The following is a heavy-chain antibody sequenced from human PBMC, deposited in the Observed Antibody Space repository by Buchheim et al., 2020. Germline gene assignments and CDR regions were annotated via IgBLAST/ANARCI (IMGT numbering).Heavy chain of an antibody. CDR3: ARGGVITRSGTRNNYYYYGMDV. J-gene: IGHJ6*02. Sequence: EVQLVESGGGLVQPGGSLRLSCAASGFTFSSYWMHWVRQAPGKGLVWVSRINSDGSSTSYADSVKGRFTISRDNAKNTLYLQMNSLRAEDTAVYYCARGGVITRSGTRNNYYYYGMDVWGQGTT. D-gene: IGHD1-14*01. V-gene: IGHV3-74*01. CDR1: GFTFSSYW. CDR2: INSDGSST.